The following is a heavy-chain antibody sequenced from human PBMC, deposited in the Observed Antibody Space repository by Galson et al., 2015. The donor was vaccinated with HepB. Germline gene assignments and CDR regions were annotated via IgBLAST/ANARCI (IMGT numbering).Heavy chain of an antibody. V-gene: IGHV3-23*01. D-gene: IGHD5-18*01. CDR2: MSDNGDNT. Sequence: SLRLSCAASGFTFSSYAIMWVRQAPGKGLEWVSGMSDNGDNTFYADSVKGRFTISRDISKNTLYLQMNSLRAEDTAVYYCARARGYSYGYGMDVWGQGTTVTVSS. CDR3: ARARGYSYGYGMDV. J-gene: IGHJ6*02. CDR1: GFTFSSYA.